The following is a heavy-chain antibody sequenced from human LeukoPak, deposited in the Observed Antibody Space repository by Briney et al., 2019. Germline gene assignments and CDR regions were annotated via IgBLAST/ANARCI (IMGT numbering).Heavy chain of an antibody. CDR1: GFTFSSYS. CDR2: ISSSSSTI. J-gene: IGHJ6*03. D-gene: IGHD1-26*01. V-gene: IGHV3-48*04. CDR3: ACPSGSYPYYYYYYYMDV. Sequence: PGGSLRLSCAASGFTFSSYSMNWVRQAPGKGLEWVSYISSSSSTIYYADSVKGRFTISRDNAKNSLYLQMNSLRAEDTAVYYCACPSGSYPYYYYYYYMDVWGKGTTVTISS.